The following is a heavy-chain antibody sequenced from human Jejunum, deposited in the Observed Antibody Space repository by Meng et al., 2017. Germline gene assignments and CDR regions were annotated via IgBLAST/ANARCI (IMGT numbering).Heavy chain of an antibody. J-gene: IGHJ4*02. CDR2: INSNTGNP. CDR1: GYTFRSYA. V-gene: IGHV7-4-1*02. D-gene: IGHD6-19*01. CDR3: ARVGPDSSGWYFDY. Sequence: QVQLGQSGSELKKPGAPVKVSCKASGYTFRSYAMNWVRQAPGQGLEWMGWINSNTGNPTYAQGFTGRFVFSLDTSVSTAYLQISSLKAEDSAVYYCARVGPDSSGWYFDYWGQGTLVTVSS.